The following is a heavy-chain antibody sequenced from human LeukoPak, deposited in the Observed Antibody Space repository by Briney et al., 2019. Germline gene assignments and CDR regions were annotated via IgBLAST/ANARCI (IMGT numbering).Heavy chain of an antibody. D-gene: IGHD3/OR15-3a*01. CDR3: ARQTGSGLFILP. Sequence: PSETLSLTCAVYGGSFSGYYWSWVRQPPGKGLEWIGEINHSGSTNYNPSLKSRVTISVDTSKNQFSLKLSSVTAADTAVYYCARQTGSGLFILPGGQGTLVTVSS. J-gene: IGHJ4*02. CDR2: INHSGST. V-gene: IGHV4-34*01. CDR1: GGSFSGYY.